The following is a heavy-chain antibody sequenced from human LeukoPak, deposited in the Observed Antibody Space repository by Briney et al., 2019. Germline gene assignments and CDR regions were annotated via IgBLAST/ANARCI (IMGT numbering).Heavy chain of an antibody. CDR3: ARRDIAFNAFDT. J-gene: IGHJ3*02. D-gene: IGHD2-21*01. V-gene: IGHV4-39*01. CDR1: GDSISSITCY. CDR2: FCSSGTT. Sequence: SETLSLTCKVSGDSISSITCYWGWIRQSPGKGLEWIGSFCSSGTTYYNPSLKSRVTISIDTSKNQFSLKMISVTAADTAVNYCARRDIAFNAFDTWSQGAMVTVSS.